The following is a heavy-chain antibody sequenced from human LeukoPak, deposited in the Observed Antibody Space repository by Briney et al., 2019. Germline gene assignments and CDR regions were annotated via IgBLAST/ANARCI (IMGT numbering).Heavy chain of an antibody. CDR2: IFCSGST. V-gene: IGHV4-31*11. J-gene: IGHJ4*02. CDR1: GGSISSGGYS. CDR3: ARVLCSGGSCPIDY. Sequence: SETLSLTCAVSGGSISSGGYSWSWIRQHPGKGLEWIGYIFCSGSTYYNPSLKSRVTISVDTSKNQFSLKLSSVTAADTAMYYCARVLCSGGSCPIDYWGQGTLVTVSS. D-gene: IGHD2-15*01.